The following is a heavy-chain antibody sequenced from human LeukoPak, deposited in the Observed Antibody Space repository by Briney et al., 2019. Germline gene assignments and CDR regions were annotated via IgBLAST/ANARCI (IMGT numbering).Heavy chain of an antibody. CDR3: ARDKPPRYYYYGMDV. J-gene: IGHJ6*02. Sequence: KTSETLSLTCAVYGGSFSGYYWSWIRQPPGKGLEWIGEINHSGSTNYNPSLKSRVTISVDTSKNQFSLKLSSVTAADTAVYYCARDKPPRYYYYGMDVWGQGTTVTVSS. CDR2: INHSGST. CDR1: GGSFSGYY. V-gene: IGHV4-34*01.